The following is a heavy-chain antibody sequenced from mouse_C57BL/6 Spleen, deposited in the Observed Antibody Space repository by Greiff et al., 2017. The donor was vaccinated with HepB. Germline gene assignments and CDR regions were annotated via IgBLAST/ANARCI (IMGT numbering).Heavy chain of an antibody. CDR2: IDPETGGT. CDR3: TGSSLFAY. CDR1: GYTFTDYE. J-gene: IGHJ3*01. D-gene: IGHD1-1*01. Sequence: VQLQESGAELVRPGASVTLSCKASGYTFTDYEMHWVKQTPVHGLEWIGAIDPETGGTAYNQKFKGKAILTADKSSSTAYMELRSLTSEDSAVYYCTGSSLFAYWGQGTLVTVSA. V-gene: IGHV1-15*01.